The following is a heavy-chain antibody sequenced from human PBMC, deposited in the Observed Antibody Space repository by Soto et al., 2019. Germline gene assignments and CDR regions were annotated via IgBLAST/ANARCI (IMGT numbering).Heavy chain of an antibody. V-gene: IGHV1-69*10. CDR3: ARAVWGSSQEFDN. Sequence: ASVKVSCKASGYSFSSHAITWVRQAPGQGLEWMGGIIPVFGIPSYAQKFQGRVTISADKSTNTSYLELRSLRSEDTAVYYCARAVWGSSQEFDNWGQGTRVTVSS. CDR2: IIPVFGIP. J-gene: IGHJ4*02. CDR1: GYSFSSHA. D-gene: IGHD3-16*01.